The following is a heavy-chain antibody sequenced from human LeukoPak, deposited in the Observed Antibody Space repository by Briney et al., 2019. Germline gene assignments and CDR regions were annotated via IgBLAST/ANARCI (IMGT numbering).Heavy chain of an antibody. Sequence: SETLSLTCTVSGGSISSYYWSWIRQPPGKGLEWIGYIYYSGSTNYNPSLKSRVTISVDTSKNQFSLKLSSVTAADTAVYYCARDRGSSSSDWFDPWGQGTLATVSS. CDR3: ARDRGSSSSDWFDP. CDR2: IYYSGST. V-gene: IGHV4-59*01. D-gene: IGHD6-6*01. J-gene: IGHJ5*02. CDR1: GGSISSYY.